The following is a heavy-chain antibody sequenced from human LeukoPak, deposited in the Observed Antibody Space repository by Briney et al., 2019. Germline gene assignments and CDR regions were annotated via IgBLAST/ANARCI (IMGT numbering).Heavy chain of an antibody. J-gene: IGHJ4*02. CDR1: GFTFSSYS. CDR3: ARVRGIAAAAPFDY. V-gene: IGHV3-21*01. Sequence: GSLRLSCAASGFTFSSYSMNWVRQAPGKGLEWVSSISSSSSYIYYADSVKGRFTISRDNAKNSLYLQMNSLRAEDTSVYYCARVRGIAAAAPFDYWGQGTLVTVSS. D-gene: IGHD6-13*01. CDR2: ISSSSSYI.